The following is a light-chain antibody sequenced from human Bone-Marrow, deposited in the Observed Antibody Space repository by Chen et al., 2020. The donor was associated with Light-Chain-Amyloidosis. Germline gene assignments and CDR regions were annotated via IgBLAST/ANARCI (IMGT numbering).Light chain of an antibody. CDR3: QSADSSGTYEGI. J-gene: IGLJ2*01. CDR2: RDT. CDR1: DLPTKY. V-gene: IGLV3-25*03. Sequence: SHELTQSPSVSVSPGQTARITCSGDDLPTKYAYWYQQKPGQAPVLVIHRDTERPSGIAERFSGSSSGTTATLTISGVQAEDEADYHCQSADSSGTYEGIFGGGTKLTVL.